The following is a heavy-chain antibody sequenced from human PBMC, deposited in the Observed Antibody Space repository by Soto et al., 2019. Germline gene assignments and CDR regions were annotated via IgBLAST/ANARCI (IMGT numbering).Heavy chain of an antibody. J-gene: IGHJ3*02. CDR2: ISDDGSNK. Sequence: QVQLLESGGGVVQAGRSLRLSCAASGFTFPKYGMHWVRQAPGKGLEWVAVISDDGSNKYNVASVEGRFTISRDNSKNTLYLQMNSLRAEDTAVYYCAKGGGYSYGTNDAFDIWGQGTMVTVSS. CDR3: AKGGGYSYGTNDAFDI. D-gene: IGHD5-18*01. CDR1: GFTFPKYG. V-gene: IGHV3-30*18.